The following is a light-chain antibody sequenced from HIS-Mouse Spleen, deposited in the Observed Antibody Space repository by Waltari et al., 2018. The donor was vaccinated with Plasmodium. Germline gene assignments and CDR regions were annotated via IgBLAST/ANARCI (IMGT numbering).Light chain of an antibody. J-gene: IGLJ2*01. CDR2: SNN. CDR3: AAWDDSLNGVV. V-gene: IGLV1-44*01. CDR1: SSNIGSNT. Sequence: QSVLTQPPSASGTPGQRVPISCSGSSSNIGSNTVNWYQQLPGTAPKLLIYSNNQQPSGVPDRFSGSKSGTSSSLAISGLQSEDEADYYCAAWDDSLNGVVFGGGTKLTVL.